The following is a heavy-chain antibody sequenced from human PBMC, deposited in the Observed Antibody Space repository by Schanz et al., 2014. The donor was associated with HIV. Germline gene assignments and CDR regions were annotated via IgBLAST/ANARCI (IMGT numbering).Heavy chain of an antibody. CDR2: ISYDGNTK. Sequence: VQLVESGGGVVQPGRSLRLSCAASGFTFSDYGIHWVRQAPGKGLEWVALISYDGNTKYYADSVKGRFSISRDKSKNTLYLQMNRLRAEDTAVYYCAKDRRGGYQFLYGLDVWGQGTTVTVSS. V-gene: IGHV3-30*18. J-gene: IGHJ6*02. CDR3: AKDRRGGYQFLYGLDV. CDR1: GFTFSDYG. D-gene: IGHD2-2*01.